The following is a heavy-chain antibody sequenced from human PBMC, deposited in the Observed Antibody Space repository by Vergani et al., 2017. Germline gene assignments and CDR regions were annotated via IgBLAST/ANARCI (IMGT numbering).Heavy chain of an antibody. CDR2: INAGNGNT. Sequence: QVQLVQSGAEVKKPGASVKVSCKASGYTFTSYAMHWLRQAPGQRLEWMGWINAGNGNTKYSQKFQGRVTITRDTSASTAYMELSSLRSEDTAVYYCAIFTMIVGFVDWGQGTLVTVSS. J-gene: IGHJ4*02. D-gene: IGHD3-22*01. V-gene: IGHV1-3*01. CDR1: GYTFTSYA. CDR3: AIFTMIVGFVD.